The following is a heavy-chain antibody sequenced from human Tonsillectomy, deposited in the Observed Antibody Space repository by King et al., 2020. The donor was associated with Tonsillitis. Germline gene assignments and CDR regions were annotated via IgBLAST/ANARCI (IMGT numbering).Heavy chain of an antibody. CDR2: IKSKTDGGTT. Sequence: VQLVESGGGLVKPGGSLRLSCAASGFTFSNAWMSWVRQAPGKGLEWVGRIKSKTDGGTTDYAAPVKGRFTISRDDSKTTLYLQMNSLKTEDTAVYYCTTDYDYVWGSYQAYYFDYWGQGTLVTVSS. CDR1: GFTFSNAW. D-gene: IGHD3-16*02. CDR3: TTDYDYVWGSYQAYYFDY. V-gene: IGHV3-15*01. J-gene: IGHJ4*02.